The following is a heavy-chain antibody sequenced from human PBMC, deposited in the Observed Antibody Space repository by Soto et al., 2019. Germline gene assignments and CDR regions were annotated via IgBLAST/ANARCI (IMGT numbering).Heavy chain of an antibody. CDR1: GFSVTNNY. J-gene: IGHJ4*02. CDR3: ARGRGRTGYLGREHYFDY. V-gene: IGHV3-66*01. CDR2: IDIGGNT. Sequence: EVQVVESGGGLVQPGGSLRLSCAASGFSVTNNYMNWVRQAPGKGLEWVSIIDIGGNTYYADSVKDRFTISRDNSRNTLYLHMDRLRAEDTAVYYCARGRGRTGYLGREHYFDYWGQGTLVTVSP. D-gene: IGHD3-16*02.